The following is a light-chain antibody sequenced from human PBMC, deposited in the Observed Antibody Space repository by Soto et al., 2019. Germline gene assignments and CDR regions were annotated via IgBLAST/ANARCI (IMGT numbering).Light chain of an antibody. CDR2: EVT. CDR3: RSFTTRNTV. CDR1: SSDGGDYKD. Sequence: QSALTQPASVSGSPGQSITISCTGTSSDGGDYKDVSWYQQHPGKAPKLMIYEVTYRPSGVSDRFSGSQSGNTAPLTISGPQGWEEAEYYRRSFTTRNTVFGTGTKLTVL. J-gene: IGLJ1*01. V-gene: IGLV2-14*01.